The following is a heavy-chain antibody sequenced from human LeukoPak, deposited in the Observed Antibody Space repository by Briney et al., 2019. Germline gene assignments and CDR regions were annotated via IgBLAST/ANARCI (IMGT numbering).Heavy chain of an antibody. CDR2: IYYSGST. D-gene: IGHD5-12*01. CDR3: ARLTWLRTVDY. V-gene: IGHV4-30-4*01. Sequence: SETLSLTCTVSGGSISSGDYYWSWIRQPPGKGLEWIGYIYYSGSTYYNPSLKSRVTISVDTSKNQFSLKLSSVTAADTAVYYCARLTWLRTVDYWGQGTLVTVSS. CDR1: GGSISSGDYY. J-gene: IGHJ4*02.